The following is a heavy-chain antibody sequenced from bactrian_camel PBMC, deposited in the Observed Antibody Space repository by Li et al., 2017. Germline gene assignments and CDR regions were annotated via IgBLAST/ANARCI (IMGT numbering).Heavy chain of an antibody. J-gene: IGHJ4*01. V-gene: IGHV3S53*01. CDR2: IAQDGRA. CDR1: GATHMSSFC. Sequence: HVQLVESGGGSVQAGGSLTVSCVASGATHMSSFCMAWFRQTPGNERKGVASIAQDGRATYADSLEGRFTISEDKAKNTVYLQMNSLKPEDTAMYYCAAVSHCGDPVVAFLRKPDYWGQGTQVTVS. CDR3: AAVSHCGDPVVAFLRKPDY. D-gene: IGHD6*01.